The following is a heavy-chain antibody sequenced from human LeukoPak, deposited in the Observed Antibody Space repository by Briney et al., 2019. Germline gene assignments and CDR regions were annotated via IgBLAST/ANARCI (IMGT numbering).Heavy chain of an antibody. Sequence: PGGSLRLSCAASGFTFSNYGMSWVRQAPGKGLEWVSTISGSGGNTYYADSVKGRFTISRDTSKNTLYLQMNSLRAEDTAVYYCAKDRGLGTIAVGTFDYWGQGTLVTVSS. D-gene: IGHD6-19*01. CDR1: GFTFSNYG. CDR2: ISGSGGNT. J-gene: IGHJ4*02. CDR3: AKDRGLGTIAVGTFDY. V-gene: IGHV3-23*01.